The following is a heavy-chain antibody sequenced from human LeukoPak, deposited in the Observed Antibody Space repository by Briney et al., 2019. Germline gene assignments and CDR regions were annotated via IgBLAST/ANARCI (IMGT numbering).Heavy chain of an antibody. Sequence: ASVKVSCKASGYTFTGYYMHWVRQAPGQGLEWMGWMNPNSGNTGYAQKFQGRVTMTRNTSISTAYMELSSLRSEDTAVYYCARGPYYGSEEDLDYWGQGTLVTVSS. D-gene: IGHD3-10*01. V-gene: IGHV1-8*02. CDR3: ARGPYYGSEEDLDY. CDR2: MNPNSGNT. J-gene: IGHJ4*02. CDR1: GYTFTGYY.